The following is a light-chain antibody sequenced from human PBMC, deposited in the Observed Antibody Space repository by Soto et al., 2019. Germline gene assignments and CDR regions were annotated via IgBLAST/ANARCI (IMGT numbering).Light chain of an antibody. Sequence: QLVLTQSPSASASLGASVKLTCTLSSGHSSYAIAWHQQQPEKGPRYLMKLNSDGSHSKGDGIPDRFSGSSSGAERYLTISSLQSEDEADYYCQTWGTVMVFGRGTKLTVL. J-gene: IGLJ2*01. V-gene: IGLV4-69*01. CDR3: QTWGTVMV. CDR1: SGHSSYA. CDR2: LNSDGSH.